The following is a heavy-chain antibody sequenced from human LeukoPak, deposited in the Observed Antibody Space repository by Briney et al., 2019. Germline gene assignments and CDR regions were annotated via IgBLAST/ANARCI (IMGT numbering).Heavy chain of an antibody. J-gene: IGHJ4*02. V-gene: IGHV4-39*01. D-gene: IGHD3-3*01. CDR1: GGSISSSSYY. CDR3: ARLGGYDFWSGYFSFDY. Sequence: SETLSLTCTVSGGSISSSSYYWGWIRQPPGKGLEWIGNIYYSGSTYYNPSLKSRVTISVDTSKNQFSLKLSSVTAADTAVYYCARLGGYDFWSGYFSFDYWGQGTLVTVSS. CDR2: IYYSGST.